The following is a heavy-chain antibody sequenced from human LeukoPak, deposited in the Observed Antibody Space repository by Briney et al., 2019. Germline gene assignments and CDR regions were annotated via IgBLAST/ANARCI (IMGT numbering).Heavy chain of an antibody. D-gene: IGHD3-9*01. Sequence: PGASVKVSCKASGYTFTSYDINWVRQATGQGLEWMGWMNPNSGNTGYAQKFQGRVTMTRNTSISTAYMELSSLRSEDTAVYYCARGPILRYFDWLLYRKSRENWFDPWGQGTLVTVSS. J-gene: IGHJ5*02. CDR3: ARGPILRYFDWLLYRKSRENWFDP. V-gene: IGHV1-8*01. CDR2: MNPNSGNT. CDR1: GYTFTSYD.